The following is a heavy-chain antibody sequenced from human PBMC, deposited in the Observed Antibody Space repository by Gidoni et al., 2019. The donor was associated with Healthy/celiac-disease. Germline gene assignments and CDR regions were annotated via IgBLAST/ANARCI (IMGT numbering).Heavy chain of an antibody. J-gene: IGHJ6*03. CDR1: GGSFSGYY. Sequence: QVQLQQWGAGLLKPSETLSLTCAVYGGSFSGYYWRWIRQPPGKGLEWIGEINHSGSTNYNPSLKSRVTISVDTSKNQFSLKLSSVTAADTAVYYCARGRRRASGWPGIATYYYYMDVWGKGTTVTVSS. D-gene: IGHD3-10*01. V-gene: IGHV4-34*01. CDR2: INHSGST. CDR3: ARGRRRASGWPGIATYYYYMDV.